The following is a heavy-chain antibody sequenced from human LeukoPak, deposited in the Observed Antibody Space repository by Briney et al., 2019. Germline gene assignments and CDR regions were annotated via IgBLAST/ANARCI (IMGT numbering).Heavy chain of an antibody. CDR3: AKDGAVVVPAASPYYYYYGMDV. D-gene: IGHD2-2*01. J-gene: IGHJ6*04. CDR1: GFTFSSYA. CDR2: ISGSGGST. Sequence: PGGSLRLSCAASGFTFSSYAMSWVRQAPGKGLEWVSAISGSGGSTYYADSVKGRFTISRDNSKNTLYLQMNSLRAEDTAVYYCAKDGAVVVPAASPYYYYYGMDVWSKGTTVTVSS. V-gene: IGHV3-23*01.